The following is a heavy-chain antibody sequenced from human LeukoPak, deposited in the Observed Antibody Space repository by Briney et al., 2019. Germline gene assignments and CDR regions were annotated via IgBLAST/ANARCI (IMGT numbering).Heavy chain of an antibody. CDR2: IRYDGTNK. J-gene: IGHJ4*02. D-gene: IGHD3-9*01. CDR3: AKDSTRYYGVLTVNLREKGALDY. CDR1: GFTFSRYD. V-gene: IGHV3-30*02. Sequence: GGSLRLSCAASGFTFSRYDMHWVRQAPGKGLEWVAFIRYDGTNKYYADSVRGRFTVSKDNSKNTLYLQMNSLRAEDTAVYYCAKDSTRYYGVLTVNLREKGALDYWGQGTLVTVSS.